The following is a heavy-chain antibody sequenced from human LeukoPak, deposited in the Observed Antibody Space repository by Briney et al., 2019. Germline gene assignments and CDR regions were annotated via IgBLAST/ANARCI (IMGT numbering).Heavy chain of an antibody. CDR3: ATLAAAATNY. D-gene: IGHD6-13*01. CDR2: ADYDGSDT. J-gene: IGHJ4*02. CDR1: GFTFSRYW. V-gene: IGHV3-74*01. Sequence: GGSLRLSCAASGFTFSRYWMHWVRHAPGKGLVWVSRADYDGSDTSYADSVRGRFTISRDNAKNTLYLQMNSLSAEDTAVYYCATLAAAATNYWGQGTLVTVSS.